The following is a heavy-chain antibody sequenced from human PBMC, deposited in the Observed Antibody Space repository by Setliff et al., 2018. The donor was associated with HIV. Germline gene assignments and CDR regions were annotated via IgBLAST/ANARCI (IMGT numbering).Heavy chain of an antibody. CDR3: ARGGTSSNWFGP. V-gene: IGHV4-4*02. J-gene: IGHJ5*02. Sequence: SETLSLTCAVSGGSISSDNWWTWVRQAPGKGLEWIGEIYHSEYTNHNPSLKSRVSMSVDKSKNQFSVKLTSVTAADTAVYYCARGGTSSNWFGPWGQGTLVTVSS. CDR2: IYHSEYT. CDR1: GGSISSDNW. D-gene: IGHD2-2*01.